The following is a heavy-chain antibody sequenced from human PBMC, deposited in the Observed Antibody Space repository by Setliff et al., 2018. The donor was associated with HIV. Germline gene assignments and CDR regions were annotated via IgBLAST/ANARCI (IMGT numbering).Heavy chain of an antibody. CDR1: GGSFNGYS. CDR2: INHSGST. J-gene: IGHJ3*02. V-gene: IGHV4-34*01. D-gene: IGHD4-17*01. CDR3: SRGQTTDDAFDI. Sequence: SETLSLTCAVYGGSFNGYSWTWIRQPPGKGLEWIGGINHSGSTNYNPSLKSRVTISVDTSKNQFSLKLNSATAADTAMYYCSRGQTTDDAFDIWGQGTMVTVSS.